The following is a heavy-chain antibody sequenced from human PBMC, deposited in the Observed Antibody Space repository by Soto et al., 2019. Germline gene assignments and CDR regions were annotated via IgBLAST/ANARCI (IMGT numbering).Heavy chain of an antibody. CDR1: GFTFSNSA. V-gene: IGHV3-23*01. CDR3: AKRSPYYFDS. CDR2: FGGTTGNK. Sequence: GGSLRLSCAASGFTFSNSAMSWVRQAPGKGLEWVSTFGGTTGNKYYADSVKGRFTISRDNSKNALYLQMNSLRAEDTAVYYCAKRSPYYFDSWGQGTLVTVSS. J-gene: IGHJ4*02.